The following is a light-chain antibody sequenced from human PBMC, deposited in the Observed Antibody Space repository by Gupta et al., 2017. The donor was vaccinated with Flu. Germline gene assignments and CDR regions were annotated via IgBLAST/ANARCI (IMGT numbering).Light chain of an antibody. CDR2: EVN. CDR1: NNGIGKYKV. V-gene: IGLV2-23*02. Sequence: SISISRTGTNNGIGKYKVVSWHQQQPDKVHNLIIYEVNKWPADIPTCFSGSKSGSTASLTISGRQAEDEADYYCCSDGDDNTVVFGGGTRLTVL. J-gene: IGLJ3*02. CDR3: CSDGDDNTVV.